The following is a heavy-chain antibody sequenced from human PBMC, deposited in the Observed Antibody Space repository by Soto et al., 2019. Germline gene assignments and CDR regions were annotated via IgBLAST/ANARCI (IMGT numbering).Heavy chain of an antibody. CDR1: GYSFTSYW. CDR3: ARQWGRYDFWSGYYPLDY. J-gene: IGHJ4*02. CDR2: IYPGDSDT. V-gene: IGHV5-51*01. Sequence: GESLKISCKGSGYSFTSYWIGWVRQMPGKGLEWMGIIYPGDSDTRYSPSFQGQVTISADKSISTAYLQWSSLKASDTAMYYCARQWGRYDFWSGYYPLDYWGQGTLVTVSS. D-gene: IGHD3-3*01.